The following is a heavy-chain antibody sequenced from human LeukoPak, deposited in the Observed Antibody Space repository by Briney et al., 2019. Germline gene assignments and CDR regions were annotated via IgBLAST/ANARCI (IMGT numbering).Heavy chain of an antibody. Sequence: GGSLRLSCAASGFPFSSYGLTWVRQAPGKGLEWVSAISGSGTNTYYADSMKGRFTISRDNSKNTLYLQMNSLRAEDTAVYYCAKDRGPDSSGWYRLGDYWGQGTLVTVSS. CDR3: AKDRGPDSSGWYRLGDY. V-gene: IGHV3-23*01. CDR1: GFPFSSYG. D-gene: IGHD6-19*01. CDR2: ISGSGTNT. J-gene: IGHJ4*02.